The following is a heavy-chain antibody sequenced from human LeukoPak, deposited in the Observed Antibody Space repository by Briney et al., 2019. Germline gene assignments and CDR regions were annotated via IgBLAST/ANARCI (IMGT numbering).Heavy chain of an antibody. D-gene: IGHD5-12*01. CDR3: ARGRGYDSNFVYYYYMDV. CDR2: IIPIFGTA. V-gene: IGHV1-69*13. CDR1: GGTFSSYA. J-gene: IGHJ6*03. Sequence: SVKVSCKASGGTFSSYAISWVRQAPGQGLEWMGGIIPIFGTANYAQKFQGRVTITADEFTSTAYMELSSLRSEDTAVYYCARGRGYDSNFVYYYYMDVWGKGTTVTVSS.